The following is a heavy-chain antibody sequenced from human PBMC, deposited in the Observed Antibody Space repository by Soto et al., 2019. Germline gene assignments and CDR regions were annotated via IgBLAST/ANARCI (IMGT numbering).Heavy chain of an antibody. D-gene: IGHD3-16*02. J-gene: IGHJ3*02. CDR3: ARSSDYVWGSYRPKDAFDI. V-gene: IGHV1-69*01. Sequence: QVQLVQSGAEVKKPGSSVKVSCKASGGTFSSYAISWVRQAPGQGLEWMGGIIPIFGTANYAQKFQGRVTITADESTSTAYMELSSLRSEDTAVYYCARSSDYVWGSYRPKDAFDIWGQGTMVTVSS. CDR1: GGTFSSYA. CDR2: IIPIFGTA.